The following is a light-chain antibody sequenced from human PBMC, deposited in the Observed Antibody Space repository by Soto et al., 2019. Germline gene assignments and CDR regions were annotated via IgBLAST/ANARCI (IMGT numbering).Light chain of an antibody. CDR1: QGVGRF. J-gene: IGKJ4*01. CDR2: DAS. Sequence: EIVLTQSPATLSLSPGERAALSCRASQGVGRFLAWYQQKPGQAPRLLIYDASNRATGIPARFSGSGSVTDFTLAIDNLEPEDFAVYYCQQRGGWPLTFGEGTKVEIK. CDR3: QQRGGWPLT. V-gene: IGKV3-11*01.